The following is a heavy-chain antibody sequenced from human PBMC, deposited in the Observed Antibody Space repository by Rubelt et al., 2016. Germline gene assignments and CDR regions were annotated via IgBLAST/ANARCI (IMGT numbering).Heavy chain of an antibody. J-gene: IGHJ6*01. D-gene: IGHD4-17*01. CDR2: IAAGNGDT. CDR1: GYPFATYA. CDR3: ARFTLPAVTTAYYYYALDV. Sequence: QVQLVQSGAEVKKPGASVKVSCKASGYPFATYAMHWVRQAPGQRLEWMGWIAAGNGDTKYSINLQGRVTLTRDTSASTAYMELSSLRSEDSAVYYCARFTLPAVTTAYYYYALDVWGQGTTVTVSS. V-gene: IGHV1-3*01.